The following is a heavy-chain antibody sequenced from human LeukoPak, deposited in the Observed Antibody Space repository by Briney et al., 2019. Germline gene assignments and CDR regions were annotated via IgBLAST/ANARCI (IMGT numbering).Heavy chain of an antibody. J-gene: IGHJ6*02. CDR3: ARGHYDFWSGASWGIDYGMDV. V-gene: IGHV3-74*01. CDR2: INSDGSST. Sequence: GGSLRLSCAASGFTFSSYWMHWVRQAPGKGLVWVSRINSDGSSTSYADSVKGRFTISRDNAKNTLYLQMNSLRAEDTAVYHCARGHYDFWSGASWGIDYGMDVWGQGTTVTVSS. CDR1: GFTFSSYW. D-gene: IGHD3-3*01.